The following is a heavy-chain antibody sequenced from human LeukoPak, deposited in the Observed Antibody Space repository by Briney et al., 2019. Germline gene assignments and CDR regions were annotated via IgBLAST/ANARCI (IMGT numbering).Heavy chain of an antibody. Sequence: SETLSLTCAVYGGSFSGYYWSWIRQPPGKGPEWIGEINHSGSTNYNPSLKSRVTISVDTSKNQFSLKLSSVTAADTAVYYCARESPIYGMDVWGQGTTVTVSS. CDR2: INHSGST. V-gene: IGHV4-34*01. J-gene: IGHJ6*02. CDR3: ARESPIYGMDV. CDR1: GGSFSGYY.